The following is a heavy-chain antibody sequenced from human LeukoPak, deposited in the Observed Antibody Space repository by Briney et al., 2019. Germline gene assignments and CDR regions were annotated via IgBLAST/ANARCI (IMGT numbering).Heavy chain of an antibody. J-gene: IGHJ3*02. CDR1: GLTFSSYD. D-gene: IGHD6-19*01. V-gene: IGHV3-13*01. Sequence: GGSLRLSCAASGLTFSSYDMHWVRQATGKGLEWVSAIGTAGDTYYPGSVKGRFTISRENAKNSLYLQMNSLRAGDTAVYYCARASPSGAAFDIWGQGTMVTVSS. CDR3: ARASPSGAAFDI. CDR2: IGTAGDT.